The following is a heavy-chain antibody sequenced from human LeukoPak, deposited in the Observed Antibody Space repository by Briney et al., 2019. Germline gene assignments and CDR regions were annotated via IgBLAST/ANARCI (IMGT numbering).Heavy chain of an antibody. CDR2: ISSSSSYI. CDR3: ARDHVYGGADY. D-gene: IGHD5/OR15-5a*01. J-gene: IGHJ4*02. Sequence: PGGSLRLSCAASGFTFSSYSMNWVRQAPGKGLEWVSSISSSSSYIHYADSVKGRFTISRDNSKSSLFLQMNSLRTEDTALYYCARDHVYGGADYWGQGTLVTVSS. CDR1: GFTFSSYS. V-gene: IGHV3-21*04.